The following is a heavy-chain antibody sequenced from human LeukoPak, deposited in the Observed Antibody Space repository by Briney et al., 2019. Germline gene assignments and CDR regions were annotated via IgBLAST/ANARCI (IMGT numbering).Heavy chain of an antibody. CDR2: IYYSGST. V-gene: IGHV4-59*01. J-gene: IGHJ5*02. D-gene: IGHD5-18*01. CDR1: GGSISSYY. Sequence: SETLSLTCTVSGGSISSYYWSWIRQPPGRGLEWIGYIYYSGSTNYNHSLKSRVAISVDTSKNQFSLRLTSVTAADTAVYFCARDGYSYGLGWFDPWGQGTLVTVSS. CDR3: ARDGYSYGLGWFDP.